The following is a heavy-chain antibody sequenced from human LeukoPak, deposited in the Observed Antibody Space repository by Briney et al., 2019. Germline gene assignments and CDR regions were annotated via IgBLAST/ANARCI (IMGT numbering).Heavy chain of an antibody. Sequence: GGSLRLSCAASGFTVSSNYMSWVRQAPGKGLEWVSVIYSGGSTYYADSVKGRFTISRDNSKNTLYLQMNSLRAEDTAVYYCARDGYCSGGSCPNYYYGMDVWGQGTTVTVSS. J-gene: IGHJ6*02. CDR3: ARDGYCSGGSCPNYYYGMDV. CDR1: GFTVSSNY. CDR2: IYSGGST. D-gene: IGHD2-15*01. V-gene: IGHV3-53*05.